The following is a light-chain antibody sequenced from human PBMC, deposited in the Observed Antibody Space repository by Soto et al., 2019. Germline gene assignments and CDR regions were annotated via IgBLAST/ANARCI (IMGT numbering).Light chain of an antibody. CDR3: HHYGNSPPNT. Sequence: EIALTQSPGTLSLSPGERATLSCRASQSVSSNYLAWYQQRPGQAPRVLIYGASSRATGIPDRFSGSGSGTDFTLTISRLEPEDFAVYFCHHYGNSPPNTFGQGTKVDIK. CDR1: QSVSSNY. CDR2: GAS. V-gene: IGKV3-20*01. J-gene: IGKJ2*01.